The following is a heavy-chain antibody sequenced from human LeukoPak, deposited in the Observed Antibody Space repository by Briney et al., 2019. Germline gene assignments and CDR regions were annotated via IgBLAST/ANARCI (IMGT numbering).Heavy chain of an antibody. CDR3: ARGGSYYNDDYYYYMDV. CDR2: INPGGGST. Sequence: GASVKVSCKASGYTFTNYYMHWVRQAPGQGLEWIGMINPGGGSTNYAQKFQGRVTITADKSTGTAYMELSSLRSEDTAVYYCARGGSYYNDDYYYYMDVWGKGTTVTVSS. CDR1: GYTFTNYY. D-gene: IGHD1-26*01. V-gene: IGHV1-46*01. J-gene: IGHJ6*03.